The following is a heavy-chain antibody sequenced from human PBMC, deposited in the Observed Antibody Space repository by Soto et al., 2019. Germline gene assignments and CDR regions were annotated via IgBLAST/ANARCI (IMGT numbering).Heavy chain of an antibody. CDR1: GGSISSFY. Sequence: QVQLQESGPGLVKPSETLSLTCTVSGGSISSFYWSWIRQPPGKGLEWIGYIYYTGSTTYNPSLKGRVSISVDTSKNQFSLKLSSVTAADTAMYYCARSILSFDLWGRGTLVTVSS. CDR2: IYYTGST. V-gene: IGHV4-59*01. J-gene: IGHJ2*01. D-gene: IGHD3-16*02. CDR3: ARSILSFDL.